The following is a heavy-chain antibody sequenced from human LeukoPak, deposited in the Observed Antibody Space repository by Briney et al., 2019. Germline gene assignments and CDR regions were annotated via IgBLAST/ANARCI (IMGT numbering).Heavy chain of an antibody. D-gene: IGHD3-16*01. CDR3: AREDLGAAYFDF. V-gene: IGHV6-1*01. CDR2: TYYRSKWYN. CDR1: GDSVSTNNVA. J-gene: IGHJ4*02. Sequence: SQTLSLTCAISGDSVSTNNVAWNWIRQSPSRGLEWLGRTYYRSKWYNDYAVSVKSRIIINPDTSKNQFSLQLNSVTPDDTDVYYCAREDLGAAYFDFWGQGILVTVSS.